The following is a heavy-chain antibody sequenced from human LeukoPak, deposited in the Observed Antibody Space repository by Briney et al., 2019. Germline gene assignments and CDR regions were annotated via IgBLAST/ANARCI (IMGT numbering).Heavy chain of an antibody. V-gene: IGHV1-18*01. D-gene: IGHD3-22*01. CDR2: ISAYNGNT. CDR1: GYTFTSYG. Sequence: ASVKVSCKASGYTFTSYGISWVRQAPGQGLEWMGWISAYNGNTNYAQKLQGRVTMTTDTSTSTAYMELRSLRSDDTAVYYCARDSYYYDSSGYYSLGAFDIWGQGTMVTVSS. J-gene: IGHJ3*02. CDR3: ARDSYYYDSSGYYSLGAFDI.